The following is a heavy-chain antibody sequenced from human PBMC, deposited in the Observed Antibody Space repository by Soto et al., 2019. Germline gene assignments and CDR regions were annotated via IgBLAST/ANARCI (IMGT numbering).Heavy chain of an antibody. CDR2: IKQDGSEK. D-gene: IGHD4-4*01. Sequence: EVQLVESGGGLVQPGGSLRLSCAASGFTFSSYWMSWVRQAPGKGLEWVANIKQDGSEKYYVDSVKGRFTISRDNAKNSLYRQKNSLRAEDTAVYYCARGTTVTGKYFDYWGQGTLVTVSS. J-gene: IGHJ4*02. CDR1: GFTFSSYW. V-gene: IGHV3-7*01. CDR3: ARGTTVTGKYFDY.